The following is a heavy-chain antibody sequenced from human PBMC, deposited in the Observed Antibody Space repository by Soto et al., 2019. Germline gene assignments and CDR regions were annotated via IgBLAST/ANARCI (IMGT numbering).Heavy chain of an antibody. CDR1: GFTFSSYD. V-gene: IGHV3-33*01. Sequence: QVQLVESGGGVVQPGRSLRLSCAASGFTFSSYDMHWVRQAPGKGLEWVSNIWYDGNKKYYADSVKGRFTISRDNSLNAPYLQMSSLRAEATALYYCETDGIKSVFDSWGQGTLVTVSS. CDR2: IWYDGNKK. J-gene: IGHJ4*02. CDR3: ETDGIKSVFDS. D-gene: IGHD1-1*01.